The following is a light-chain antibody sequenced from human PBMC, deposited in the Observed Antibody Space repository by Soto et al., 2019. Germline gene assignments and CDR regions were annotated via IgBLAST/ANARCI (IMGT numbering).Light chain of an antibody. Sequence: EIVLKKSPGTLSLSTGERATLSCRASQSVSSSYLAWYQQKPGQAPRLLIYGASSRATGIPDRFSGSGSGTDFTLTISSLQSEDFAVYYCQQYYDWPRTFGQGTKVDIK. CDR2: GAS. V-gene: IGKV3-20*01. CDR3: QQYYDWPRT. J-gene: IGKJ1*01. CDR1: QSVSSSY.